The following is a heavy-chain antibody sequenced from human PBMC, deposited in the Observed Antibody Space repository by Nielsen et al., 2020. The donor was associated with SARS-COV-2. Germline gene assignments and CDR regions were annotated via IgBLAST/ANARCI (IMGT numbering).Heavy chain of an antibody. V-gene: IGHV3-7*02. CDR1: GFTFSSYW. Sequence: GESLKISCAASGFTFSSYWMSWVRQAPGKGLEWVANIKQDGSEKYYVDSVKGRFTISRDNAKNSLYLQMNSLRAEDTAVYYCARVNAVDTAMVTDYWGQGTLVTVSS. J-gene: IGHJ4*02. D-gene: IGHD5-18*01. CDR2: IKQDGSEK. CDR3: ARVNAVDTAMVTDY.